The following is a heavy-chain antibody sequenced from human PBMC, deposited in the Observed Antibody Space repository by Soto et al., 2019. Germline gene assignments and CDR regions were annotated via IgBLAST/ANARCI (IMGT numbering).Heavy chain of an antibody. V-gene: IGHV1-2*02. J-gene: IGHJ3*02. Sequence: ASVKVSCKASGYTFTGYYMHWVRQAPGQGLEWMGWINPNSGNTNYAQKFQGRVTMTRDTSISTAYMELSRLRSDDTAVYYCATDPWVAGDAFDIWGQGTMVTVSS. CDR2: INPNSGNT. D-gene: IGHD2-15*01. CDR1: GYTFTGYY. CDR3: ATDPWVAGDAFDI.